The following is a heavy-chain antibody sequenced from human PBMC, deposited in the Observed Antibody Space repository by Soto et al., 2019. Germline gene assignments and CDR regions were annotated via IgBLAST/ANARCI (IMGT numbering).Heavy chain of an antibody. V-gene: IGHV3-30-3*01. Sequence: QVQLVESGGGVVQPGRSLRLSCAASGFTFSSYAMHWVRQAPGKGLEWVAVISYDGSNKYYADSVKGRFTISRDNSKNTLYLHMNSLRAEDTAVYYCARAVAARYYYYYGMDVWGQGTTVTVSS. CDR2: ISYDGSNK. D-gene: IGHD2-15*01. CDR3: ARAVAARYYYYYGMDV. CDR1: GFTFSSYA. J-gene: IGHJ6*02.